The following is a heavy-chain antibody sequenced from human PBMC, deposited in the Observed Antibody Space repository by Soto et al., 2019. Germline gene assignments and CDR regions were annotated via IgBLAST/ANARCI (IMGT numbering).Heavy chain of an antibody. CDR3: ARVQRYFGPYYFDY. V-gene: IGHV4-34*01. J-gene: IGHJ4*02. CDR1: GGSFSGYY. CDR2: INHNGST. Sequence: SETLSLTCAVYGGSFSGYYWSWIRQPPGKGLEWIGEINHNGSTNYNPSLKSRVTISVDTSKNQFSLKLSSVTAADTAVYYCARVQRYFGPYYFDYWGQGTLVTVSS. D-gene: IGHD3-9*01.